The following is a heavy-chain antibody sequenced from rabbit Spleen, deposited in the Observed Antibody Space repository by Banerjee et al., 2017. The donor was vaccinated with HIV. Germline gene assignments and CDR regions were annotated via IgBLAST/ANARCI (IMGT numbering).Heavy chain of an antibody. CDR3: ARDSGTSFSTYGMDL. CDR2: IDPIFGTT. J-gene: IGHJ6*01. CDR1: GFSLSSYY. D-gene: IGHD8-1*01. Sequence: QLEESGGRLVKPDESLTLSCTGSGFSLSSYYMIWVRQAPGKGLEWIGYIDPIFGTTYYASWVNGRFTISSHNAQNTLYLQLNSLTAADTATYFCARDSGTSFSTYGMDLWGPGTLVTVS. V-gene: IGHV1S7*01.